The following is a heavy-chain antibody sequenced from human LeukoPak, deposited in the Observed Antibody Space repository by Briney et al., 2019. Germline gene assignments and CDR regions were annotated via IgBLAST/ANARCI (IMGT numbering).Heavy chain of an antibody. D-gene: IGHD3-9*01. V-gene: IGHV3-30*02. CDR2: IRYDGSNK. J-gene: IGHJ5*02. CDR1: GFTFSSYG. Sequence: GGSLRLSCAASGFTFSSYGMHWVRQAPGKGLEWVAFIRYDGSNKYYADSVKGRFTISRDNAKNSLYLQMNSLRAEDTAVYYCASLPILTGHNARFDPWGQGTLVTVSS. CDR3: ASLPILTGHNARFDP.